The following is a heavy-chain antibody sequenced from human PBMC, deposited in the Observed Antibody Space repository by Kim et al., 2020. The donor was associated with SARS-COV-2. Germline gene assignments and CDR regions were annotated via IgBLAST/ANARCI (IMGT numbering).Heavy chain of an antibody. CDR3: MKGGWGSLWDH. J-gene: IGHJ4*02. V-gene: IGHV3-23*01. CDR1: GFTFTGYA. D-gene: IGHD2-21*01. CDR2: IDGSDGTT. Sequence: GGSLRLSCTTSGFTFTGYAMSWVRQAPGKGLEWVSSIDGSDGTTYYVDSVKGRFTISRDNSKNTLYLQMSSLRADDTAVYYCMKGGWGSLWDHWCQGTLV.